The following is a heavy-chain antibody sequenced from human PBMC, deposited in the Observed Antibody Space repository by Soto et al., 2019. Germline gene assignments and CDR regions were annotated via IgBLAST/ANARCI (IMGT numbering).Heavy chain of an antibody. V-gene: IGHV4-59*01. J-gene: IGHJ4*02. D-gene: IGHD2-21*01. CDR2: IYYTGKT. Sequence: SETLSLTCTISGGTIGDYYWSWIRQPPGKELEWIAYIYYTGKTDQNPSLERRVSISLGTSGNQFSLNLSSVTAADTAVYYCVRKHHRAGSFASWGPGILVTVSS. CDR3: VRKHHRAGSFAS. CDR1: GGTIGDYY.